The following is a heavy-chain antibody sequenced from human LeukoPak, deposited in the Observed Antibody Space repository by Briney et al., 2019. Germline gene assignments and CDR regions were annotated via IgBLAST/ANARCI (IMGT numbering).Heavy chain of an antibody. V-gene: IGHV1-46*03. D-gene: IGHD3-10*01. Sequence: ASVKVSCKASGYTVTSYYMHWVRQAPGQALEWMGIINPSGGSTSYAQKFQGRVTMTRDMSTSTVYMELSSLRSEDTAVYYCATGGPYYYYMDVWGKGTTVTVSS. CDR1: GYTVTSYY. CDR3: ATGGPYYYYMDV. J-gene: IGHJ6*03. CDR2: INPSGGST.